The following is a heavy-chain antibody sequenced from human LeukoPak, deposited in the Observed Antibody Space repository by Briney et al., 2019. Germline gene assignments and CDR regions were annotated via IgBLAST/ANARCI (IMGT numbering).Heavy chain of an antibody. CDR2: IIPILGIA. CDR3: AGLVGGYNYPFDY. Sequence: SVKVSCKASGGTFSSYAISWVRQAPGQGLGWLGRIIPILGIANYAQKFQGRVTITADKSTSTAYMELSSLRSEDTAVYYCAGLVGGYNYPFDYWGQGTLVTVSS. V-gene: IGHV1-69*04. CDR1: GGTFSSYA. J-gene: IGHJ4*02. D-gene: IGHD5-24*01.